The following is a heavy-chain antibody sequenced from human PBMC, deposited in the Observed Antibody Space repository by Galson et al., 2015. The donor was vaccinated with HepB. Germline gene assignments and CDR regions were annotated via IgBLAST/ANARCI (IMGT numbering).Heavy chain of an antibody. CDR2: INAGNGNT. CDR3: ARDVYYDSSGYYAPGYFDY. D-gene: IGHD3-22*01. V-gene: IGHV1-3*01. Sequence: SVKVSCKASGYTFTSYAMHWVRQAPGQRLEWMGWINAGNGNTKYSQKFQGRVTITRDTSASTAYMELSSLRSEDTAVYYCARDVYYDSSGYYAPGYFDYWGQGTLVTVSS. J-gene: IGHJ4*02. CDR1: GYTFTSYA.